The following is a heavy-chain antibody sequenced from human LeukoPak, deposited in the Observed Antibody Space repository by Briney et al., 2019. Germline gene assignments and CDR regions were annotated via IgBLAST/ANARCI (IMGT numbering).Heavy chain of an antibody. Sequence: GGSLRLSCAASGFSVSTNYMSWVRQAPGKGLEWVSVIYSGGSTYYPDSVKGRFTISRDNSKNTLYLQMNSLRAEDTAVYYCARDQTRPPQGENWGQGTLVTVSS. CDR1: GFSVSTNY. CDR2: IYSGGST. V-gene: IGHV3-53*01. J-gene: IGHJ4*02. CDR3: ARDQTRPPQGEN. D-gene: IGHD3-10*01.